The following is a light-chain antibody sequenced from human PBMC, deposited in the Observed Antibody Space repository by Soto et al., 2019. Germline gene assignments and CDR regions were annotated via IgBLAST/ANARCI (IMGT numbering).Light chain of an antibody. CDR3: VLYMGLGISV. CDR1: SGSVSTNYY. Sequence: QAVVTQEPSFSVSPGGTVTFTCGLSSGSVSTNYYPSWYQQTPGQAPRTLIYNTNSRSSGVPDRCSGSILGNKAALTITGAQADDEYDYYCVLYMGLGISVFGGGTKLTVL. V-gene: IGLV8-61*01. CDR2: NTN. J-gene: IGLJ2*01.